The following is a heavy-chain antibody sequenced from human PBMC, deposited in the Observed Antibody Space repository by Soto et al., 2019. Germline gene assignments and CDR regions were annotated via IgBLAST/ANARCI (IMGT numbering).Heavy chain of an antibody. CDR2: IYSGGST. Sequence: LRLSCAASGFTVSSNYMSWVRQAPGKGLEWVSVIYSGGSTYYADSVKGRFTISRDNAKNSLYLQMNSLRAEDTAVYYCARSSGGSGKLWNYYGMDVWGQGTTVTVFS. J-gene: IGHJ6*02. D-gene: IGHD3-10*01. CDR1: GFTVSSNY. CDR3: ARSSGGSGKLWNYYGMDV. V-gene: IGHV3-53*01.